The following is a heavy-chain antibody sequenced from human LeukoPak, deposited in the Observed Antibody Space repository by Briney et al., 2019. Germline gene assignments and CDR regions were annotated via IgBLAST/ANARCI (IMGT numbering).Heavy chain of an antibody. J-gene: IGHJ6*02. CDR2: IYYSGST. CDR1: GGSISSGAYY. V-gene: IGHV4-31*03. Sequence: SETLSLTCTVSGGSISSGAYYWNWIRQHPGKGLEWIGYIYYSGSTYYNPSLKSRVTISVDTSKNQFSLKLSSVTAADTAVYCCAREGYSYPYYYYGMDVWGQGTTVTVSS. D-gene: IGHD5-18*01. CDR3: AREGYSYPYYYYGMDV.